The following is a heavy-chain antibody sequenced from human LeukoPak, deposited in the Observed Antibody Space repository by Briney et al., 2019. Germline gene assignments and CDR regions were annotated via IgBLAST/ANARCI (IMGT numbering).Heavy chain of an antibody. D-gene: IGHD4-17*01. Sequence: ASVKVSCKVFGHTLNDLALHWVRQSPGKGLEWMGGFDPEDGETIYAQKFQGRVTMTEDTSTDTAYMGLNSLTSEDTAVYYCAADGGPTASAFASWGQGTLVTVSS. V-gene: IGHV1-24*01. CDR2: FDPEDGET. CDR3: AADGGPTASAFAS. CDR1: GHTLNDLA. J-gene: IGHJ4*02.